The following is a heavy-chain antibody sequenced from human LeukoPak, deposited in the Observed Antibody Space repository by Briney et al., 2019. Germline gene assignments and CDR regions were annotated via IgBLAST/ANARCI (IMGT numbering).Heavy chain of an antibody. V-gene: IGHV3-23*01. CDR2: ISGSGGST. Sequence: PGGSLRLSCAASGSTFSSYAMSWVRQAPGKGLEWVSAISGSGGSTYYADSVKGRFTISRDNSKNTLYLQMNSLRAEDTAVYYCAKALPRTMIVVLGFGSEYYFDYWGQGTLVTVSS. J-gene: IGHJ4*02. CDR3: AKALPRTMIVVLGFGSEYYFDY. CDR1: GSTFSSYA. D-gene: IGHD3-22*01.